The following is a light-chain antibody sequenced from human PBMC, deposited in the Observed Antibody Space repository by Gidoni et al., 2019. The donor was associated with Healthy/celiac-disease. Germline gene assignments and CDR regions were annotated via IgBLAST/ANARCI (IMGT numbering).Light chain of an antibody. V-gene: IGKV1-39*01. Sequence: DIQMTQSPSSLSASVGDRVTITCRASQSISSYLNWYQQKPGKPPSLQSGVPSRFSGSGSLQISLSPSSLQPEDFATYYCQQSYSTLWTFXQXTKVEIK. CDR1: QSISSY. J-gene: IGKJ1*01. CDR3: QQSYSTLWT.